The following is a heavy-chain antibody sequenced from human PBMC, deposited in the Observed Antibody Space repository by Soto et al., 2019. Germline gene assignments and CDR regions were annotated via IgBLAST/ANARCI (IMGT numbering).Heavy chain of an antibody. V-gene: IGHV4-39*01. Sequence: QLQLQESGPGLVKPSETLSLTCTVSGGSIRSSSSYWDWIHQPPGKGLEWIGSIYYSGSTYYNPSLKRRVIISMDKSKTQFSLNVSSVTAADTAVYYCARRRGVVQDGMDVWGQGTTVIVSS. J-gene: IGHJ6*02. CDR1: GGSIRSSSSY. CDR2: IYYSGST. D-gene: IGHD3-3*01. CDR3: ARRRGVVQDGMDV.